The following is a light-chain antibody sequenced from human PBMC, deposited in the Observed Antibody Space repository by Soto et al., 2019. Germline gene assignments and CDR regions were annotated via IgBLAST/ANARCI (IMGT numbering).Light chain of an antibody. CDR3: QQSYNTPQT. J-gene: IGKJ1*01. CDR2: ATD. CDR1: QTITNY. V-gene: IGKV1-39*01. Sequence: DIQMTQSPSSLSASVGDIVTITFRASQTITNYLNWYQQQSGKAPKLLIYATDTLQSGVPSRFSGSGSGTDYTLTISSLQPEDFATYYCQQSYNTPQTFGQGTKVDI.